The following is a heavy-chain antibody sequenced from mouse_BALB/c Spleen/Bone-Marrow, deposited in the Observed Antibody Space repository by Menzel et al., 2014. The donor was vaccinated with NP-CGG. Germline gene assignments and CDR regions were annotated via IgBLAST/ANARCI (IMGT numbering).Heavy chain of an antibody. CDR2: VNPSTDYT. D-gene: IGHD1-1*01. Sequence: QVQLKESGAELAKPGASLKMSCKASGYTFTSYWMHWVKQRPGQGLEWIGYVNPSTDYTEYNQKFKDKATLTADKSSSTAFMQLSSLTSEDSAVYYCARRAYGGSYGFAYWGQGTLVTVSA. CDR3: ARRAYGGSYGFAY. V-gene: IGHV1-7*01. J-gene: IGHJ3*01. CDR1: GYTFTSYW.